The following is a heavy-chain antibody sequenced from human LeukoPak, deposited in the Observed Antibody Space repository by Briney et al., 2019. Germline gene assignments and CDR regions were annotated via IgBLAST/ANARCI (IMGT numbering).Heavy chain of an antibody. CDR3: AREKGYSGYDWDFDY. CDR2: IIPIFGTA. D-gene: IGHD5-12*01. J-gene: IGHJ4*02. CDR1: GGTFSSYA. Sequence: SVKVSCKASGGTFSSYAISWVRQAPGQGLEWMGRIIPIFGTANYAQKFQGRVTITTDESTSTAYMELSSLRSEDTAVYYCAREKGYSGYDWDFDYWDQGTLVTVSS. V-gene: IGHV1-69*05.